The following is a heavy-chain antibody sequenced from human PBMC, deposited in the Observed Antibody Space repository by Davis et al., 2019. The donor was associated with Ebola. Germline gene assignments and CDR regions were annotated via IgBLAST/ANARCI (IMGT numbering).Heavy chain of an antibody. CDR2: INHSGST. CDR3: ARGGRCSSTSCYRRYYYGMDV. CDR1: GGSISSSSYY. Sequence: MPSETLSLTCTVSGGSISSSSYYWSWIRQPPGKGLEWIGEINHSGSTNYNPSLKSRVTISVDTSKNQFSLKLSSVTAADTAVYYCARGGRCSSTSCYRRYYYGMDVWGQGTTATVSS. J-gene: IGHJ6*02. D-gene: IGHD2-2*02. V-gene: IGHV4-39*07.